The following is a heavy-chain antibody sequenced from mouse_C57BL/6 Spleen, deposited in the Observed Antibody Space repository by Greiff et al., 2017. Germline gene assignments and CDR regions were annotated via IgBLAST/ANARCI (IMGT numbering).Heavy chain of an antibody. J-gene: IGHJ1*03. Sequence: EVQLQESGPGLVKPSQSLSLTCSVTGYSITSGYYWNWIRQFPGNKLEWMGYISYDGSNNYNPSLKNRISITRDTSKSQVFLKLNSVTTEDTATYYCATANWDFWYFDVWGTGTTVTVSS. CDR3: ATANWDFWYFDV. V-gene: IGHV3-6*01. D-gene: IGHD4-1*01. CDR2: ISYDGSN. CDR1: GYSITSGYY.